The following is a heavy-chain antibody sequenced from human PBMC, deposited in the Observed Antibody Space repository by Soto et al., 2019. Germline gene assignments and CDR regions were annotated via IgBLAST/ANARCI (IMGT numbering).Heavy chain of an antibody. CDR2: FDPEDGET. J-gene: IGHJ5*02. Sequence: ASVKVSCKVSGYTLTELSMHWVRQAPGKGLEWMGGFDPEDGETIYAQKFQGRVTMTEDTSTDTAYMELSSLRSEDTAVYYCATFAVVTHLSWFDPWGQGTLVTVSS. V-gene: IGHV1-24*01. CDR1: GYTLTELS. D-gene: IGHD2-15*01. CDR3: ATFAVVTHLSWFDP.